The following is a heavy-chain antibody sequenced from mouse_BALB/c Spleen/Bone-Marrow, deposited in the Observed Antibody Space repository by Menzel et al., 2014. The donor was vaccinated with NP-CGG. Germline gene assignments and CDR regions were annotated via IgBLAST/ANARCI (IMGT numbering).Heavy chain of an antibody. V-gene: IGHV5-17*02. CDR1: GFTFSSFG. Sequence: EVKVVESGGGLVQPGGSRKLSCAASGFTFSSFGMHWVRQAPEKGLEWVAYISSGSSTIYYADTVKGRFTISRDNPKSTLLLQMTSLRSEDTAMYYCARKGALITHYYAMDYWGQGTSVTVSS. D-gene: IGHD2-4*01. CDR2: ISSGSSTI. CDR3: ARKGALITHYYAMDY. J-gene: IGHJ4*01.